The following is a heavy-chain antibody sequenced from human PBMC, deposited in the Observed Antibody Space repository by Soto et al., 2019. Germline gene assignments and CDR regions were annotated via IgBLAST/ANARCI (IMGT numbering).Heavy chain of an antibody. Sequence: SETLSLTCTVSGGSISSGGYYWSWIRQHPGKGLEWIGYIYYSGSTYYNPSLKSRVTISVDTSTNQFSLKLSPVTAADTAAYKWARTLDFWNGYHKRFDPGGRGTLVTVSS. V-gene: IGHV4-31*03. CDR2: IYYSGST. CDR3: ARTLDFWNGYHKRFDP. J-gene: IGHJ5*02. CDR1: GGSISSGGYY. D-gene: IGHD3-3*01.